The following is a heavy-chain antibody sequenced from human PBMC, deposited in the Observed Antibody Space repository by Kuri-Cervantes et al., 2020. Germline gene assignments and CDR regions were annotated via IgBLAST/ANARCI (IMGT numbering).Heavy chain of an antibody. CDR1: GFTFSSYG. CDR3: ARRSTYSSSWYDYFQH. J-gene: IGHJ1*01. V-gene: IGHV3-30*02. CDR2: IRYDGSNK. D-gene: IGHD6-13*01. Sequence: GESLKISCAASGFTFSSYGMHWVRQAPGKGLEWVAFIRYDGSNKYYADSVKGRFTISRDNSKNTLYLQMNSLRAEDTAVYYCARRSTYSSSWYDYFQHWGQGTLVTVSS.